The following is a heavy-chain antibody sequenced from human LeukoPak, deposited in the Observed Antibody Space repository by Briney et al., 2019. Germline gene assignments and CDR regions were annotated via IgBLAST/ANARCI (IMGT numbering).Heavy chain of an antibody. CDR2: IIPIFGTA. V-gene: IGHV1-69*13. J-gene: IGHJ4*02. CDR1: GYTFSDYF. Sequence: SVKVSCKASGYTFSDYFIHWVRQAPGQGLEWMGGIIPIFGTANYAQKFQGRVTITADESTSTAYMELSSLRSEDTAVYYCARDSGSGNNDYWGQGTLVTVSS. D-gene: IGHD1-26*01. CDR3: ARDSGSGNNDY.